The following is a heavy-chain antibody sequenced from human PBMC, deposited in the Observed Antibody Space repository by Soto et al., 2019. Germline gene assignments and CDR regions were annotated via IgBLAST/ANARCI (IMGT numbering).Heavy chain of an antibody. Sequence: GGSLRLSCAASGFTFSSYAMSWVRQAPGKGLEWVSAISGSGGSTYYAESVKGRFTISRDNSKDTLYLQMNSLRAEDTAVYYCAKIDRIEVARLVPSYFDYWGQGTMVTVSS. CDR1: GFTFSSYA. CDR3: AKIDRIEVARLVPSYFDY. D-gene: IGHD6-19*01. J-gene: IGHJ4*02. CDR2: ISGSGGST. V-gene: IGHV3-23*01.